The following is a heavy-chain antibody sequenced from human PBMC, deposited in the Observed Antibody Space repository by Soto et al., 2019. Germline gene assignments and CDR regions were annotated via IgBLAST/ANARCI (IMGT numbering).Heavy chain of an antibody. Sequence: GGSLRLSCAASGFTFDDYAMHWVRQAPGKGLEWVSGISWNSGSIGYADSVKGRFTISRDNAKNSLYLQMNSLRAEDTALYYCAKEAAAGYYYYYGMDVWGQGPTVTVSS. D-gene: IGHD6-13*01. CDR3: AKEAAAGYYYYYGMDV. J-gene: IGHJ6*02. CDR1: GFTFDDYA. V-gene: IGHV3-9*01. CDR2: ISWNSGSI.